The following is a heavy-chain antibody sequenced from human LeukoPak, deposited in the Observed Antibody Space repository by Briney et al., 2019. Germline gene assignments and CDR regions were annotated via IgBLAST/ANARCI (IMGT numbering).Heavy chain of an antibody. CDR1: GFALSFYA. Sequence: GGSVRLSCEASGFALSFYAMSWLRRPPGTGRKWVSTFSANSGSTSYAASVRGRFTISRDNSKTTLYLQLNTLRAEDTAVYYCAKPISGGLAVTADWFDPWGQGTLVVASS. CDR3: AKPISGGLAVTADWFDP. D-gene: IGHD6-19*01. J-gene: IGHJ5*01. CDR2: FSANSGST. V-gene: IGHV3-23*01.